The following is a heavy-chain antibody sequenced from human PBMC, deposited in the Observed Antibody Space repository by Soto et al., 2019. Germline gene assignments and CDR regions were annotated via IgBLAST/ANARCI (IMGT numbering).Heavy chain of an antibody. D-gene: IGHD3-3*01. V-gene: IGHV4-39*01. CDR3: ARLWSGYLDWFDP. CDR1: GGSIRHSSFY. CDR2: IYYSGTT. Sequence: HSETLSLTCPVSGGSIRHSSFYWGWLRQPPGKGLDWIGTIYYSGTTYYNPSLKSRVTISVDTSKNQFSLKLSSVTAADTAVYYCARLWSGYLDWFDPWGQGTLVTVSS. J-gene: IGHJ5*02.